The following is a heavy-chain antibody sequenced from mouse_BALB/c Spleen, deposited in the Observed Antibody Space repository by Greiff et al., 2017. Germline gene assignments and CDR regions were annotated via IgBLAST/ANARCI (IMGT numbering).Heavy chain of an antibody. D-gene: IGHD2-1*01. V-gene: IGHV5-12-1*01. CDR3: ARHGYYGNYDAMDY. CDR1: GFAFSSYD. Sequence: EVQVVESGGGLVKPGGSLKLSCAASGFAFSSYDMSWVRQTPEKRLEWVAYISSGGGSTYYPDTVKGRFTISRDNAKNTLYLQMSSLKSEDTAMYYCARHGYYGNYDAMDYWGQGTSVTVSS. J-gene: IGHJ4*01. CDR2: ISSGGGST.